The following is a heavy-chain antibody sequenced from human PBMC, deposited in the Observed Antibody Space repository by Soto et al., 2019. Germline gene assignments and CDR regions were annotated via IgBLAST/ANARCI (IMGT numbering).Heavy chain of an antibody. CDR2: VNSDGSTA. J-gene: IGHJ4*02. CDR1: GFAFSNYW. V-gene: IGHV3-74*01. D-gene: IGHD2-21*01. Sequence: EVQLAESGGGLVQPGGSLRLSCAASGFAFSNYWMHWVRQAPGKGLVWVSHVNSDGSTATYADSVKGRFTISRDNAKNMLYLQMNSLRAEDTAVYYCARSRFPYYFDYWGQGTLVTVSS. CDR3: ARSRFPYYFDY.